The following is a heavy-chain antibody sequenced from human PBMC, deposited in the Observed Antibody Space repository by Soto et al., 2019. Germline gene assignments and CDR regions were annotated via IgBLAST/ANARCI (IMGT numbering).Heavy chain of an antibody. J-gene: IGHJ4*02. D-gene: IGHD3-10*01. CDR2: IKSKTDGGTT. CDR3: TTAPSRRSR. V-gene: IGHV3-15*01. Sequence: EVQLLESGGGLVKPGGSLRLSCAASGFTFSNTWMSWVRQAPGKGLEWVGRIKSKTDGGTTDYAAPVKGRFTISRDDSKYTLNLQINSLKTVNTAVYYCTTAPSRRSRWREGTLVIVAS. CDR1: GFTFSNTW.